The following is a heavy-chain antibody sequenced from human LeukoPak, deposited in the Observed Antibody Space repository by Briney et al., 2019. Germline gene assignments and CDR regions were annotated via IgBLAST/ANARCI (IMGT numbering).Heavy chain of an antibody. CDR2: ISTSSRYI. CDR1: GFTFSSFD. Sequence: GGSLRLSCAASGFTFSSFDTNWVRQAPGKGLEWVSSISTSSRYIYYRDSVKGRFTISRDDAKNSLYLQMNSLRVEDTAVYHCATADCSGSTCYLRRSWFDPWGQGTLVTVSS. V-gene: IGHV3-21*01. J-gene: IGHJ5*02. D-gene: IGHD2-2*01. CDR3: ATADCSGSTCYLRRSWFDP.